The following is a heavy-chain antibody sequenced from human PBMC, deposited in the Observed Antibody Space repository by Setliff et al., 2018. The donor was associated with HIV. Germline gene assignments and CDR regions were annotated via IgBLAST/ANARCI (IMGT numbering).Heavy chain of an antibody. CDR3: ARAADYYDSSGYWAPPRYFDY. V-gene: IGHV4-39*07. Sequence: SETLSLTCTVSGGFLSRSTYYWGWIRQPPGKGLEWIGALSSNGNTYYNPSLKSRVTLSIDSSKNLFSLKLSSITAADTAVYFCARAADYYDSSGYWAPPRYFDYWGQGTLVTVSS. D-gene: IGHD3-22*01. J-gene: IGHJ4*02. CDR2: LSSNGNT. CDR1: GGFLSRSTYY.